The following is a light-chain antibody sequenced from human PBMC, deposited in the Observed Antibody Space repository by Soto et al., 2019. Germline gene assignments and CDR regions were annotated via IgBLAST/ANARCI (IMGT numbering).Light chain of an antibody. CDR3: QSYDSSLSVV. CDR1: SSNIGSNY. V-gene: IGLV1-40*01. CDR2: ANR. J-gene: IGLJ2*01. Sequence: QAVVTQPPSASGTPGQRVSISCSGSSSNIGSNYVNWYQQLPGTAPKLLIYANRNRPSGVPDRFSGSKSGTSASLAITGLQAEDEADYYCQSYDSSLSVVFGGGTKLTVL.